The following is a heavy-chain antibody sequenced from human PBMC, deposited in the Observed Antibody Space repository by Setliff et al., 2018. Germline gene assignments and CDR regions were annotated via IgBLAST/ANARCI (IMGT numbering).Heavy chain of an antibody. CDR1: GFTFSGSA. V-gene: IGHV3-23*01. CDR2: ISWDGGST. Sequence: AGESLKISCAVSGFTFSGSAVHWVRQAPGKGLEWVSLISWDGGSTYYADSVKGRFTISRDNSKNTLYLQMNSLRAEDTAVYYCKIAVAGKGYWGQGTLVTVSS. D-gene: IGHD6-19*01. J-gene: IGHJ4*02. CDR3: KIAVAGKGY.